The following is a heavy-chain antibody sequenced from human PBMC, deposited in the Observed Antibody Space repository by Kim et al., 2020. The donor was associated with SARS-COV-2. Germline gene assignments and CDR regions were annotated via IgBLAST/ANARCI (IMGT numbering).Heavy chain of an antibody. CDR2: INHSGST. CDR3: ARGRGYGSGWYKTHPYFDY. J-gene: IGHJ4*02. V-gene: IGHV4-34*01. D-gene: IGHD6-19*01. CDR1: GGSFSGYY. Sequence: SETLSLTCAVYGGSFSGYYWSWIRQPPGKGLEWIGEINHSGSTNYNPSLKSRVTISVDTSKNQFSLKLSSVTAADTAVYYCARGRGYGSGWYKTHPYFDYWGQGTLVTVSS.